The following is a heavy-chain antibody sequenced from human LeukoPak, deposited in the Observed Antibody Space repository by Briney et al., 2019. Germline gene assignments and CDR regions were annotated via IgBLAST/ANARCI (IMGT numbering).Heavy chain of an antibody. J-gene: IGHJ6*02. Sequence: GGSLRLSCAASGFTFSSYGMHWVRQAPGKGLEWVAVISYDGSNKYYADSVKGRFTISRDNSKNTLYLQMNSLRAEDTAVYYCAKGGRTTFYYGMDVWGQGTTVTASS. CDR1: GFTFSSYG. CDR2: ISYDGSNK. CDR3: AKGGRTTFYYGMDV. D-gene: IGHD1-1*01. V-gene: IGHV3-30*18.